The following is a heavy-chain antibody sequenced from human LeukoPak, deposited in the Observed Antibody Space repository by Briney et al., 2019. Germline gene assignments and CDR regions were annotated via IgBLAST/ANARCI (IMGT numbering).Heavy chain of an antibody. CDR3: AKALRWNYYYSLDV. D-gene: IGHD4-23*01. V-gene: IGHV3-9*01. CDR1: GFTFDDYA. J-gene: IGHJ6*02. CDR2: INWNSGSI. Sequence: GRSLRLSCAASGFTFDDYAMHWVRQAPGKGLEWVSLINWNSGSISYADSVKGRFTISRDNAKNSLYLQMNNLRAEDTALYYCAKALRWNYYYSLDVWGRGTTVTVSS.